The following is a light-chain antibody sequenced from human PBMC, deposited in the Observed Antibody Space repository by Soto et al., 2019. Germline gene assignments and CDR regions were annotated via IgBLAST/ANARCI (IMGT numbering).Light chain of an antibody. CDR3: QQYGSSPRT. V-gene: IGKV3-20*01. Sequence: EIVLTQSPGTLSLSPGGRANLSCRDSQSVSSSFLAWYQQKPGQAPRLLIYGASSRATGIPDRFSGSGSGTDFTLTISRLEPEDFAVYYCQQYGSSPRTFGQGTKVEIK. CDR2: GAS. CDR1: QSVSSSF. J-gene: IGKJ1*01.